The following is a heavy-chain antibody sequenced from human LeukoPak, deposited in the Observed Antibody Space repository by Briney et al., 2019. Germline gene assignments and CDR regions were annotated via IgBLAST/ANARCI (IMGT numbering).Heavy chain of an antibody. CDR2: ISYDGSNK. CDR3: ARDRVTFYGGYDY. J-gene: IGHJ4*02. CDR1: GFTFSSYA. V-gene: IGHV3-30-3*01. D-gene: IGHD4-17*01. Sequence: GGSLRLSCAASGFTFSSYAMTWVRQAPGKGLEWVAVISYDGSNKYYADSVKGRFTISRDNSKNTLYLQMNSLRAEDTAVYYCARDRVTFYGGYDYWGQGTLVTVSS.